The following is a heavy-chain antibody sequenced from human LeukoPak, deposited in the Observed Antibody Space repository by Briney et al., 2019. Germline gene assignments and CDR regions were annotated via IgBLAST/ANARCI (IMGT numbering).Heavy chain of an antibody. CDR1: GFSFSSYA. D-gene: IGHD6-6*01. Sequence: QPGRSLRLSCAASGFSFSSYAMHWVRQAPGKGLEWVALIWYDGTNEYYADSVKGRFTISRDNSKNTLYLQMNSLRAEDTAVYYCARDGRSSAGINWFDPWGQGTLVTVSS. J-gene: IGHJ5*02. CDR3: ARDGRSSAGINWFDP. V-gene: IGHV3-33*01. CDR2: IWYDGTNE.